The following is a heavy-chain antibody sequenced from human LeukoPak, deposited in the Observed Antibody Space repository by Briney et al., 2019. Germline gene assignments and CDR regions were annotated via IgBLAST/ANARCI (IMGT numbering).Heavy chain of an antibody. CDR1: GGTFTSYA. Sequence: SLKVSCKASGGTFTSYAISWVRQAPGQGLEWMGGIIPIFGTANYAQKFQGRVTITTDESTSTAYMELSSLRSEDTAVHYCARARRDGYNLRLDYWGQGTLVTVSS. V-gene: IGHV1-69*05. D-gene: IGHD5-24*01. CDR2: IIPIFGTA. CDR3: ARARRDGYNLRLDY. J-gene: IGHJ4*02.